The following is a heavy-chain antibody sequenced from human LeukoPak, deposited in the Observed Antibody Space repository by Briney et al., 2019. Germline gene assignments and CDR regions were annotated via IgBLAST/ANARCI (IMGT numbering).Heavy chain of an antibody. CDR2: ISSTSTYI. Sequence: GGSLRLSCVASGFTFSSYTMNWVRQAPGKGLEWVSSISSTSTYIYYADSVKGRFTISRDNAKNLLFLQMNSLRAEDTAVYYCARMNYVSTGWGAPFDYWGQGTLVTVSS. CDR1: GFTFSSYT. J-gene: IGHJ4*02. CDR3: ARMNYVSTGWGAPFDY. V-gene: IGHV3-21*06. D-gene: IGHD1-7*01.